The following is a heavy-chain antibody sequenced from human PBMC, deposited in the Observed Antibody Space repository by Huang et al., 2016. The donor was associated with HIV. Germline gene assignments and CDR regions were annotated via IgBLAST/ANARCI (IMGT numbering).Heavy chain of an antibody. D-gene: IGHD1-7*01. Sequence: EVQLVESGGGLVKPGGSLRLSCEVSGFSFSSAWMNWVRQAPVKGLEWVGRIKSKTERGTTDYAAPVKGRFTISRDDSKNTLYLQMNSLKTEDTGVYYCTTGTRDYLNAFDIWGQGTKVTVSS. V-gene: IGHV3-15*07. CDR2: IKSKTERGTT. CDR1: GFSFSSAW. CDR3: TTGTRDYLNAFDI. J-gene: IGHJ3*02.